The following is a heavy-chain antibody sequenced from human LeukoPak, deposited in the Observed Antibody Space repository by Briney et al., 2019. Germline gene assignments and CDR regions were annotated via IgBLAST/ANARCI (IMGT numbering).Heavy chain of an antibody. CDR2: IYYSGST. V-gene: IGHV4-39*07. D-gene: IGHD3-10*01. J-gene: IGHJ5*02. Sequence: PSETLSLTCTVSGGSISSSSYYWGWIRQPPGKGLEWIGSIYYSGSTYYNPSLKSLVTMSVDTSKNQFSLKLSSVTAADTDVYYCARDALITMVRGVILDNWFDPWGQGTLVTVSP. CDR3: ARDALITMVRGVILDNWFDP. CDR1: GGSISSSSYY.